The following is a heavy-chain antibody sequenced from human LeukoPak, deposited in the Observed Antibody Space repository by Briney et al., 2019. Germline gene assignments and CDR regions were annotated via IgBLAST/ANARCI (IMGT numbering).Heavy chain of an antibody. CDR2: ISGSGGST. J-gene: IGHJ4*02. Sequence: GGSLRPSCAASGFTFSSYAMSWVRQAPGKGLEWVSAISGSGGSTYYADSVKGRFTISRDNSKNTLYLQMNSLRAEDTAVYYCAKMGVVAARPGTFDYWGQGTLVTVSS. D-gene: IGHD6-6*01. CDR1: GFTFSSYA. V-gene: IGHV3-23*01. CDR3: AKMGVVAARPGTFDY.